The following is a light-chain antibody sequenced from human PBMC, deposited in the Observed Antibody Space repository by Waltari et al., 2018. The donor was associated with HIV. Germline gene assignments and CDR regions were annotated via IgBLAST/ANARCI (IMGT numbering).Light chain of an antibody. CDR2: KDS. CDR3: QSADSSGTYVV. J-gene: IGLJ2*01. Sequence: SYELTQPPSVSVSPGPTARITCSGDALPKQYAYWYQQKPGQAPVLVIYKDSERPSGIPDRFSGSSSGTTVTLTISGVQAEDEADYYCQSADSSGTYVVFGGGTKLTVL. V-gene: IGLV3-25*03. CDR1: ALPKQY.